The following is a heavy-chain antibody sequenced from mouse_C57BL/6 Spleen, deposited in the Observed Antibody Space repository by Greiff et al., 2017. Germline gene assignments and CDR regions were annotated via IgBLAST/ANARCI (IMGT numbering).Heavy chain of an antibody. V-gene: IGHV5-16*01. CDR2: INYDGSST. CDR3: ARDRGYYGGGDMDY. Sequence: EVKLMESEGGLVQPGSSMKLSCTASGFTFSDYYMAWVRQVPEKGLEWVANINYDGSSTYYLDSLKSRFIISRDNAKNILYLQMSSLKSEDTATYYCARDRGYYGGGDMDYWGQGTSVTVSS. CDR1: GFTFSDYY. J-gene: IGHJ4*01. D-gene: IGHD1-1*01.